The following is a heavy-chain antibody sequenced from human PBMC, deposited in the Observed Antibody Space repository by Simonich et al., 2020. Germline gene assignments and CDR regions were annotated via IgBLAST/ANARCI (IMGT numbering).Heavy chain of an antibody. V-gene: IGHV4-39*01. CDR2: IYYSGST. CDR3: ARHAGFAFDI. J-gene: IGHJ3*02. Sequence: QLQLQESGPGLVKPSETLSLTCTVSGGSIRSSSYYWGWIRQPPGKGLEWIGSIYYSGSTYYNPSLKSRVTISVDTSKNQFSLKLSSVTAADTAVYYCARHAGFAFDIWGQGTMVTVSS. D-gene: IGHD6-13*01. CDR1: GGSIRSSSYY.